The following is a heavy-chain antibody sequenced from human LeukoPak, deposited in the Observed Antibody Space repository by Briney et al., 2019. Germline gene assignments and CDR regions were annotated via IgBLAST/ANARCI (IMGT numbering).Heavy chain of an antibody. CDR2: ISGSGGST. V-gene: IGHV3-23*01. J-gene: IGHJ4*02. Sequence: PGGSLRLSCAASGFTFSSYAMSWVRQAPGKGLEWVSAISGSGGSTYYADSVKGRFTISRDNSKNTLYLQMNSQRAEDTAVYYCAKVRGAAPKMSYFDYWGQGTLVTVSS. CDR1: GFTFSSYA. CDR3: AKVRGAAPKMSYFDY. D-gene: IGHD6-13*01.